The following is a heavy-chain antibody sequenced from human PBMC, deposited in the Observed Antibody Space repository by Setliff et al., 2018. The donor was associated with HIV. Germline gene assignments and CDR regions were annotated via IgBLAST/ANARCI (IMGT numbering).Heavy chain of an antibody. D-gene: IGHD3-10*01. V-gene: IGHV1-8*01. CDR3: TRIRAMVRGVTSYDAFDI. CDR1: GYTFTSFD. Sequence: SVKVSCKASGYTFTSFDINWVRQATGQGLEWMGWMNPNSGNSGFAQKFQGRVTMTRNSSISTAYMELSSLRFDDTAVYYCTRIRAMVRGVTSYDAFDIWGQGTKVTVSS. J-gene: IGHJ3*02. CDR2: MNPNSGNS.